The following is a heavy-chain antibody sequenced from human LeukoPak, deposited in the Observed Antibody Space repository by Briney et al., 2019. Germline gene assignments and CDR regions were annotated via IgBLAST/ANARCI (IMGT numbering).Heavy chain of an antibody. CDR2: INWDGGST. Sequence: PGGSLRLSCAASGFKFDDFGMSWLRQDPAKGLEWVSSINWDGGSTYYADSVKGRVTISRDNVENSLHLQMNSLRVEDTAVYYCVTGGSGTYYKWGQGTLVTVSS. CDR1: GFKFDDFG. CDR3: VTGGSGTYYK. V-gene: IGHV3-20*04. J-gene: IGHJ4*02. D-gene: IGHD1-26*01.